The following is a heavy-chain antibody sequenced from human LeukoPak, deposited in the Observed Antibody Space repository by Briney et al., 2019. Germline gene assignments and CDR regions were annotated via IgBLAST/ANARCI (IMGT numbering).Heavy chain of an antibody. CDR2: VDPEDGET. V-gene: IGHV1-69-2*01. Sequence: ASAKVSCKVSGYTFTDYYMHWVQQAPGKGLEWMGLVDPEDGETIYAEKFQGRVNITADTSTDTAYMELSSLRSEDTAVYYCATRCSSCHFDYWGQGTLVTVSS. CDR3: ATRCSSCHFDY. CDR1: GYTFTDYY. J-gene: IGHJ4*02. D-gene: IGHD6-13*01.